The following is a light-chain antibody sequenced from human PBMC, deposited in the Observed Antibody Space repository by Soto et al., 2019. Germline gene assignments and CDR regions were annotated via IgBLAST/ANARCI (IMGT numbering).Light chain of an antibody. V-gene: IGKV3-20*01. CDR3: QPYGSSLTIT. CDR2: GAS. Sequence: EIVLTQSPGTLSLSPGERATLSCRASQSVSSSYLAWYQQKPGQAPRRLIYGASSRATGIPDRFSGSGSGTDFTLTISRLEPEDFAVYYCQPYGSSLTITFGQGTRLEIK. CDR1: QSVSSSY. J-gene: IGKJ5*01.